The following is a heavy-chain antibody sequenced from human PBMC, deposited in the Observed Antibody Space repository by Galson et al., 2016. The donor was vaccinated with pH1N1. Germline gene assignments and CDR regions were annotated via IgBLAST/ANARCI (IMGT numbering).Heavy chain of an antibody. Sequence: SLRLSFAASGFTFSSYSMNWVRQAPGKGLEWVSYISSSSSTIYYADSVKGRFTISRDNAKNSLYLQMNSLRAEDTAVYYCARVNHYYYYGMDVWGQGTTVTVSS. CDR1: GFTFSSYS. CDR3: ARVNHYYYYGMDV. D-gene: IGHD1-14*01. J-gene: IGHJ6*02. CDR2: ISSSSSTI. V-gene: IGHV3-48*01.